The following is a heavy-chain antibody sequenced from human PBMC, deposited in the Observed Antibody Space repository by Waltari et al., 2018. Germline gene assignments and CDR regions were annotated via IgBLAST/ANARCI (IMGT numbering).Heavy chain of an antibody. CDR2: IKQDGSAK. J-gene: IGHJ4*02. D-gene: IGHD6-19*01. CDR1: GFNLSTYW. CDR3: VTDVSGWYVN. Sequence: ESGGGLVQPGGSLRLSCSASGFNLSTYWMTWVRQAPGRGLEWVANIKQDGSAKYYVDSVRGRSTISRDNANHSLFLQINILRDDDTAVYYCVTDVSGWYVNWGQGTSVTVSS. V-gene: IGHV3-7*01.